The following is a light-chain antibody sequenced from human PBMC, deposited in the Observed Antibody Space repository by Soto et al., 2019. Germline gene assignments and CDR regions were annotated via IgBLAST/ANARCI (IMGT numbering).Light chain of an antibody. CDR2: GAS. V-gene: IGKV3-15*01. CDR1: QSIDTY. Sequence: EIVMTQSPATLSVSPGERATLSCRASQSIDTYFAWYQQTPGQAPRLLIYGASTRATGIPARFSGSGSGTEFTLTISSLQSEDFAVYYCQQYRRWPLTFGGGTKVEIK. CDR3: QQYRRWPLT. J-gene: IGKJ4*01.